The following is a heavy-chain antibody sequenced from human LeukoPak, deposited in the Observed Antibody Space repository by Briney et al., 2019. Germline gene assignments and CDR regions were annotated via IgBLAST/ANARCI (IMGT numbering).Heavy chain of an antibody. J-gene: IGHJ4*02. D-gene: IGHD6-13*01. CDR1: GFTFDDYA. Sequence: PGGSLRLSCAASGFTFDDYAMHWVRHAPGKGLEWVSGISWNSGSIGYADSVKGRFTISRDNAKNSLYLQMNSPRAEDTAVYYCAREELAAASYWGQGTLVTVSS. CDR3: AREELAAASY. CDR2: ISWNSGSI. V-gene: IGHV3-9*01.